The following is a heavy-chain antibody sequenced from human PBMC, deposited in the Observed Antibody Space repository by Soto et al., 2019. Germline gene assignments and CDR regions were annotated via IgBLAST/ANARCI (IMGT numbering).Heavy chain of an antibody. CDR3: AKDRGSGWFN. D-gene: IGHD6-19*01. CDR2: ISYDGSNK. CDR1: GFTFSSYG. Sequence: QVQLVESGGGGVQPGRSLRLSCAASGFTFSSYGMHWVRQAPGKGLEWVAVISYDGSNKYYADSVKGRFTISRDNSKNTLYLQMNSLRAEDTAVYYCAKDRGSGWFNWGQGTLVTVSS. J-gene: IGHJ4*02. V-gene: IGHV3-30*18.